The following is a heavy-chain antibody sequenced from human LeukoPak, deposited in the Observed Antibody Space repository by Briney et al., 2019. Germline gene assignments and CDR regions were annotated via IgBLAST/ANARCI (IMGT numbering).Heavy chain of an antibody. D-gene: IGHD4-17*01. CDR2: IYYSGST. CDR1: GGSISSSSYY. Sequence: SETLSLTCTVSGGSISSSSYYWGWIRQPPGKGLEWIGSIYYSGSTYYNPSLKSRVTISVDTSKSQFSLKLSSVTAADTAVYYCARLRGPTVTPYYYYYMDVWGKGTTVTVSS. J-gene: IGHJ6*03. CDR3: ARLRGPTVTPYYYYYMDV. V-gene: IGHV4-39*01.